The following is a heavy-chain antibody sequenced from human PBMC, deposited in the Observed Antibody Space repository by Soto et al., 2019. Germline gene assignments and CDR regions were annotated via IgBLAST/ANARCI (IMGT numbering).Heavy chain of an antibody. CDR2: ISSSSSNI. J-gene: IGHJ4*02. CDR1: GFTFSSYS. D-gene: IGHD6-6*01. CDR3: ARDLHSNSSMYFDY. V-gene: IGHV3-21*01. Sequence: EVQLVESGGGLVKPGGSLRLSCAASGFTFSSYSMNWVRQAPGKGLEWVSSISSSSSNIYYADSGKGLFTISRDNAKNSLYLQMNSLRAEDTAVYYFARDLHSNSSMYFDYWGQGTLVTVSS.